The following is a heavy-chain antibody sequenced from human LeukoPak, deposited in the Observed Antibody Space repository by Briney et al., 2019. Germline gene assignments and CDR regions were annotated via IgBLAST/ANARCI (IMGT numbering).Heavy chain of an antibody. Sequence: PSETLSLTCTVSGGSISSGGYYWSWIRQPPGKGLEWIGYIYHSGSTYYSPSLKSRVTISVDRSKNQFSLKLSSVTAADTAVYYCARDPFHHYYDSSGYYYGDYWGQGTLVAVSS. CDR3: ARDPFHHYYDSSGYYYGDY. V-gene: IGHV4-30-2*01. CDR1: GGSISSGGYY. J-gene: IGHJ4*02. CDR2: IYHSGST. D-gene: IGHD3-22*01.